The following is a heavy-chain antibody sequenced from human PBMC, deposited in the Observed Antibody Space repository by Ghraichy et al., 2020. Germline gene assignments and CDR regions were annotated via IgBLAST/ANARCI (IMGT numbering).Heavy chain of an antibody. Sequence: SETLSLTCTVSGGSISSNSYYWGWIRQSPGKGLEWIGSIYYSGSTFYNPSLKSRVTASVDTSKNQFSLKLTSVTAADTAVYYCARLGLPMYYFDYWGQGTLVTVSS. J-gene: IGHJ4*02. CDR2: IYYSGST. V-gene: IGHV4-39*01. CDR3: ARLGLPMYYFDY. D-gene: IGHD5-18*01. CDR1: GGSISSNSYY.